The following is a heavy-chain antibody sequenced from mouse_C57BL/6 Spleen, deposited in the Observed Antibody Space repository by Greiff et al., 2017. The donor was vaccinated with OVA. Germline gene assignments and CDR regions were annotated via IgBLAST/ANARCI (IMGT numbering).Heavy chain of an antibody. CDR3: ARVAYGRDCDD. CDR2: ISSGSSTI. J-gene: IGHJ2*01. D-gene: IGHD1-1*01. V-gene: IGHV5-17*01. CDR1: GFTFSDYG. Sequence: EVKLMESGGGLVKPGGSLKLSCAASGFTFSDYGMHWVRQAPEKGLEWVAYISSGSSTIYYADTVKGRFTISRANAKNTLFLQMTSLRSEDTAMYYCARVAYGRDCDDWGQGTTLTVSS.